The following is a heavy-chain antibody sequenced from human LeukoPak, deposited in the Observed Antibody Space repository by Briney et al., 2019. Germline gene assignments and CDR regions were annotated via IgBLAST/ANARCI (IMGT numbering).Heavy chain of an antibody. V-gene: IGHV1-46*01. CDR1: GYTFTSYY. Sequence: GASVTVSCKASGYTFTSYYMHWVRQAPGQGLEWMGIINPSGGSTSYAQKFQGRVTMTRDTSTSTVYMELSSLRSEDTAVYYCASEMATIFRWGGFLLWGQGTLVTVSS. CDR2: INPSGGST. D-gene: IGHD5-24*01. J-gene: IGHJ4*02. CDR3: ASEMATIFRWGGFLL.